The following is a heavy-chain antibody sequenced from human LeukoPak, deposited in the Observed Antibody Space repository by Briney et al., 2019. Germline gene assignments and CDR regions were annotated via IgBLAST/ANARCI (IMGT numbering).Heavy chain of an antibody. D-gene: IGHD5-24*01. V-gene: IGHV3-30*18. CDR2: ISYDGSNK. Sequence: GGSLRLSCAASGFTFSSYGMHWVRQAPGKGLGWVAVISYDGSNKYYADSVKGRFTISRDNSKNTLYLQMNSLRAEDTAVYYCAKARERWLQAGGLDYWGQGTLVTVSS. CDR1: GFTFSSYG. J-gene: IGHJ4*02. CDR3: AKARERWLQAGGLDY.